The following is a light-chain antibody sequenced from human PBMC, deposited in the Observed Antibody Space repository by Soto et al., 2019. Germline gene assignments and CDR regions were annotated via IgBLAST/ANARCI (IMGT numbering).Light chain of an antibody. CDR1: QSITNW. CDR2: DAS. V-gene: IGKV1-5*01. CDR3: QQYNGYPWT. J-gene: IGKJ1*01. Sequence: DIQMTQSPSTLSASVGDRVTITCRASQSITNWLAWYQQKPGKAPKLLMYDASSLHSGVPSRFSGSGSGTEFTLTISSRQPDDFATYYCQQYNGYPWTFGLGTKVEIK.